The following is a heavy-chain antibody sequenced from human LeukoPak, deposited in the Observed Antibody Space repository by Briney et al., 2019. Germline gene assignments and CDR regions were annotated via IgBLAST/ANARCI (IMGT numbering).Heavy chain of an antibody. D-gene: IGHD4-17*01. CDR3: AKVGTTVTTYYYYYMDV. CDR1: GFTFSSYA. V-gene: IGHV3-23*01. Sequence: GGSLRLSCAASGFTFSSYAMSWVRQAPGKGLEWVSSISYSGGNTYYADSVKGRFTTSRDNSKNTLYLQMNSLRAEDTALYYCAKVGTTVTTYYYYYMDVWGKGTTVTVSS. CDR2: ISYSGGNT. J-gene: IGHJ6*03.